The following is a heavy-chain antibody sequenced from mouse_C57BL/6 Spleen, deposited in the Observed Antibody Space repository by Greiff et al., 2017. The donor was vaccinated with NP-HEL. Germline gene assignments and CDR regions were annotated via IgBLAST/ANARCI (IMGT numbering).Heavy chain of an antibody. CDR3: ARARTDWYTDV. CDR2: IDPNSGGT. CDR1: GYTFTSYW. V-gene: IGHV1-72*01. Sequence: QVQLQQPGAELVKPGASVKLSCKASGYTFTSYWMHWVKQRPGRGLEWIGRIDPNSGGTKYNAKFKSKATLTVDKPSSPAYMQLSSLTSEDSAVYDCARARTDWYTDVWGTGTTVTVSS. J-gene: IGHJ1*03.